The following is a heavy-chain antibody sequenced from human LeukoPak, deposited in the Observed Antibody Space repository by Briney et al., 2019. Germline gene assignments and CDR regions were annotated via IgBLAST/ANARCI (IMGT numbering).Heavy chain of an antibody. J-gene: IGHJ4*02. D-gene: IGHD3-9*01. V-gene: IGHV1-18*01. CDR2: ISAYNGNT. CDR1: GYTFTSYG. CDR3: AREGHYDILTGYYSFDY. Sequence: GASVKVSCKASGYTFTSYGISWVRQAPGQGLEWMGWISAYNGNTNYAQKLQGRVTMTTDTSTSTAYMELRSLRSDDTAVYYCAREGHYDILTGYYSFDYWGQGTLVTVSS.